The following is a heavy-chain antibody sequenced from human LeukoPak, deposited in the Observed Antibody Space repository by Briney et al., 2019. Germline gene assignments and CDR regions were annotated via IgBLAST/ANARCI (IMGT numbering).Heavy chain of an antibody. CDR1: GYTFTSYG. CDR3: ARDSRAKQVIVVVPAADNWFDP. D-gene: IGHD2-2*01. V-gene: IGHV1-18*01. CDR2: ISAYNGNT. J-gene: IGHJ5*02. Sequence: GASVKVSCKASGYTFTSYGISWVRQAPGQGLEWMGWISAYNGNTNYAQKLQGRVTMTTDTSTSTAYMELRSLRSDDTAVYYCARDSRAKQVIVVVPAADNWFDPWGQGTLVTVSS.